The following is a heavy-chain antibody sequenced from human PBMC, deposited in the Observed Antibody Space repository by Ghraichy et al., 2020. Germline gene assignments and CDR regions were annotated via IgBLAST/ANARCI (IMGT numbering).Heavy chain of an antibody. CDR1: GGSISSSSYY. CDR3: ARQITYYYGSGRPHHWYFDL. Sequence: SETLSLTCTVSGGSISSSSYYWGWIRQPPGKGLEWIGSIYYSGSTYYNPSLKSRVTISIDTSKNQFSLKLSSVTAADTAVYYCARQITYYYGSGRPHHWYFDLWGRGTLVTVSS. V-gene: IGHV4-39*01. D-gene: IGHD3-10*01. J-gene: IGHJ2*01. CDR2: IYYSGST.